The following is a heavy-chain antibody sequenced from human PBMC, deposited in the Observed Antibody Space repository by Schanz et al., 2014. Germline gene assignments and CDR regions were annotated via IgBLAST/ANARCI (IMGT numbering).Heavy chain of an antibody. D-gene: IGHD1-26*01. CDR2: ISYDGSFK. J-gene: IGHJ2*01. Sequence: VQLLESGGGLVQPGGSLRLSCAASGFNFGSHGMHWVRQAPGKGLEWVAVISYDGSFKNYADSVRGRFTMSRDNSKNTVHLQMSSLRVEDTAVYYCARNRGSGGQNWYFDLWGRGTLVTVSS. CDR3: ARNRGSGGQNWYFDL. CDR1: GFNFGSHG. V-gene: IGHV3-33*01.